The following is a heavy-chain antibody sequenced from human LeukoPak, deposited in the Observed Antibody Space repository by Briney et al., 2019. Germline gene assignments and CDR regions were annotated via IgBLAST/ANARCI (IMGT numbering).Heavy chain of an antibody. V-gene: IGHV5-51*01. CDR2: IYPGDSDT. D-gene: IGHD6-13*01. CDR1: GYSFTSYC. J-gene: IGHJ6*02. CDR3: ARHGVAAAGKSYYYGMDV. Sequence: GESLKISYKGSGYSFTSYCIGWVRQMPGKGLEWMGIIYPGDSDTRYSPSFQGQVTISADKSISTAYLQWSSLKASDTAMYYCARHGVAAAGKSYYYGMDVWGQGTTVTVSS.